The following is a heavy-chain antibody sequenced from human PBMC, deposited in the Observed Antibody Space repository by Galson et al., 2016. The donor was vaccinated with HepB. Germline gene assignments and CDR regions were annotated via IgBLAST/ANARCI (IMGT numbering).Heavy chain of an antibody. V-gene: IGHV4-61*08. Sequence: SETLSLTCMVSGASVARFDNYWSWILQPPGKGLEWIGYLYYGDNTNYSPSLRGRVTISVDTSDTQASVSSFSLTLTSVTAADTAVYYCARVSRDAFDIWGQGTLVAVAS. J-gene: IGHJ3*02. CDR2: LYYGDNT. CDR3: ARVSRDAFDI. CDR1: GASVARFDNY.